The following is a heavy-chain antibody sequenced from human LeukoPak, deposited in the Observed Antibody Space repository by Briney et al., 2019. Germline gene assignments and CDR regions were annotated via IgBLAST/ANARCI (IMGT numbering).Heavy chain of an antibody. CDR1: GGTFSKYT. Sequence: ASVNVSCKASGGTFSKYTISWVRQRPGQGLEWMGGITPLFGTANYVQKFQGRVTMTTDTSTSTAYMELRSLRSDDTAVYYCASSDRRGAAAGTPFDYWGQGTLVTVSS. J-gene: IGHJ4*02. D-gene: IGHD6-13*01. CDR2: ITPLFGTA. V-gene: IGHV1-69*05. CDR3: ASSDRRGAAAGTPFDY.